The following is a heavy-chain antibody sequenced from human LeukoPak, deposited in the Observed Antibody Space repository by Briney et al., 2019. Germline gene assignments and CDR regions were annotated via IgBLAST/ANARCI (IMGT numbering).Heavy chain of an antibody. CDR2: ISYDGSNK. CDR3: AGGGPRMTTDAFDI. Sequence: GRPLRLSCAASGFTFNSYALHWVRQAPGKGLEWVAVISYDGSNKYYADSVKGRFTISRDNSKNTVYLQMNSLTAEDTAVYYCAGGGPRMTTDAFDIWGQGTMVTVSS. V-gene: IGHV3-30-3*01. J-gene: IGHJ3*02. D-gene: IGHD4-17*01. CDR1: GFTFNSYA.